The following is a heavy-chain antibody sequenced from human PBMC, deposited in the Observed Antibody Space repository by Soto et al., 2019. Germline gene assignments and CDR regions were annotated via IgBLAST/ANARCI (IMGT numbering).Heavy chain of an antibody. J-gene: IGHJ3*02. V-gene: IGHV4-34*01. Sequence: SETLSLTCAIYGGSFSGYYWSWIRQPPGKGLEWIGEINHSGSTNYNPSLKSRVTISVDTSKNQFSLKLSSVTAADTAVYYCARQDSSSWTDAFDIWGQGTMVTVSS. CDR2: INHSGST. CDR3: ARQDSSSWTDAFDI. CDR1: GGSFSGYY. D-gene: IGHD6-13*01.